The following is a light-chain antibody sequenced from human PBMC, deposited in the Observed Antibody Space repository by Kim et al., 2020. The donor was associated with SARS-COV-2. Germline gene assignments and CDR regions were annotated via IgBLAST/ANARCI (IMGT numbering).Light chain of an antibody. CDR2: GTS. CDR3: QEYNNWPLPCT. CDR1: QSFGTN. J-gene: IGKJ2*02. Sequence: PGERASRSCRARQSFGTNISLYQQKPGQAPRLLLYGTSIRATGIPARFSGSGSGTEFTLTISSLQSEDFAVYFCQEYNNWPLPCTFGQGTKLEI. V-gene: IGKV3-15*01.